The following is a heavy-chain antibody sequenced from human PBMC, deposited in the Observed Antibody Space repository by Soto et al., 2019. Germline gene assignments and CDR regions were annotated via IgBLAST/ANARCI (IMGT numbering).Heavy chain of an antibody. J-gene: IGHJ4*02. V-gene: IGHV1-18*01. CDR3: ARTPAGGSCTL. D-gene: IGHD2-15*01. Sequence: QVQLVQSGAEMKKPGASVKVSCKASGYTFPSYGISWVRQAPGQGLEWMGWISAYNGNTHFAQKFQGRATMTTDTSTTTAYMELRSLRSDDTAVYYCARTPAGGSCTLWGQGTLVTVSS. CDR2: ISAYNGNT. CDR1: GYTFPSYG.